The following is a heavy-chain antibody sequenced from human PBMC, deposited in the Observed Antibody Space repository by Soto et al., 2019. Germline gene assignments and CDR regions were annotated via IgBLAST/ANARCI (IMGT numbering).Heavy chain of an antibody. J-gene: IGHJ4*02. Sequence: PSETLSLTCAVSGGSISSGGYSWSWIRQPPGKGLEWIGYIYHSGSTYYNPSLKSRVTISVDRSKNQFSLKLSSVTAADTAVYYCARTTVTTRRFDYWGQGTLVTVSS. D-gene: IGHD4-17*01. CDR3: ARTTVTTRRFDY. CDR1: GGSISSGGYS. V-gene: IGHV4-30-2*01. CDR2: IYHSGST.